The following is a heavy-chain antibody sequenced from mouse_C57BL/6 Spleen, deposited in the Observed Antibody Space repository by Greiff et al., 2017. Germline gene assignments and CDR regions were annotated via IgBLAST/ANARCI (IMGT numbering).Heavy chain of an antibody. CDR3: AMGYESFAYFDV. Sequence: EVQLQQSGPELVKPGASVKISCKASGYTFTHYYMNWVKQSHGKSLEWIGDINPNNGGTSYNQKFKGKATLTVDKSSRTAYMGLRSLTSEDSAVYYCAMGYESFAYFDVWGTGTTVTVSS. J-gene: IGHJ1*03. D-gene: IGHD2-3*01. CDR1: GYTFTHYY. CDR2: INPNNGGT. V-gene: IGHV1-26*01.